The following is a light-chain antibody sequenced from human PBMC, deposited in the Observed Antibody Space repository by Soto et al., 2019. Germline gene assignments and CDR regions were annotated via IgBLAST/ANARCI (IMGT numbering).Light chain of an antibody. J-gene: IGKJ2*01. Sequence: EIVLTQSPATLSLSPGERATLSCRASQSVGTFLAWYQQRPGQAPRLLIYDASITATGIPARFSGSGSGTEFTLTISSLEPEAFAVYYCQQRSSWFTFGQGTKLEIK. CDR1: QSVGTF. V-gene: IGKV3-11*01. CDR3: QQRSSWFT. CDR2: DAS.